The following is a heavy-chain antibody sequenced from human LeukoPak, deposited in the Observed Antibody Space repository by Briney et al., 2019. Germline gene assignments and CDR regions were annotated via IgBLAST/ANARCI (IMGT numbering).Heavy chain of an antibody. CDR3: AAETMRGAWDDAFDI. J-gene: IGHJ3*02. CDR1: GYTFTSSA. V-gene: IGHV1-58*01. D-gene: IGHD1-26*01. CDR2: IVVGSGNT. Sequence: SVNLTCKASGYTFTSSAVQTVPQSRGQLLEGLRWIVVGSGNTNYAQKFQGRVTITRDMSTSTAYMELSSLRSEDTAVYYCAAETMRGAWDDAFDIWGQGTMVTVSS.